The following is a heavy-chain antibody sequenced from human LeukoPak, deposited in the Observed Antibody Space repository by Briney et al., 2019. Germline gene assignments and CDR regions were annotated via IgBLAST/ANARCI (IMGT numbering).Heavy chain of an antibody. Sequence: SETLSLTCTVSGGSISSNYRSWIRQPPGEGLEWIGYIYYSGSTIYNPSLKSRVTISVDTSKNQFSLRLSSVTAADTAVYYSARLSSGSYGPLTPFDYWGQGTLVTVSS. CDR1: GGSISSNY. CDR2: IYYSGST. D-gene: IGHD1-26*01. CDR3: ARLSSGSYGPLTPFDY. J-gene: IGHJ4*02. V-gene: IGHV4-59*08.